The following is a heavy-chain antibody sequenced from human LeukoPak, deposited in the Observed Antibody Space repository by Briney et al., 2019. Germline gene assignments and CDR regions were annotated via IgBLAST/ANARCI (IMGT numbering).Heavy chain of an antibody. CDR3: ARDGTVTHYYYYYYYMDV. D-gene: IGHD4-11*01. J-gene: IGHJ6*03. Sequence: ASVKVSCKASGYTFTSYYMHWVRQAPGQGLEWMGIINPGGGSTSYAQKFQGRVTMTRDTSTSTVYMELSSLRSEDTAVYYCARDGTVTHYYYYYYYMDVWGKGTTVTVSS. V-gene: IGHV1-46*03. CDR2: INPGGGST. CDR1: GYTFTSYY.